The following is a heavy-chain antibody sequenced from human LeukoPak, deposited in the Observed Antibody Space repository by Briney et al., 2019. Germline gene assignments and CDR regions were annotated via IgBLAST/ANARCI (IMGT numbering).Heavy chain of an antibody. V-gene: IGHV4-59*08. CDR1: GGSISNNY. CDR3: ARQAGIGFDL. CDR2: IYSSGRT. Sequence: SETLSLTCTVSGGSISNNYWSWIRQSPGKGLEWIGYIYSSGRTDYNPPLKSRVTVSVDTSKDQFSLKLNSVTAADVAVYYWARQAGIGFDLGGQGTLVGVSS. J-gene: IGHJ5*02.